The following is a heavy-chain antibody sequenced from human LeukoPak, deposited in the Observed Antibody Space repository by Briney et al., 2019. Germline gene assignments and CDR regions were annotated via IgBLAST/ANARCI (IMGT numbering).Heavy chain of an antibody. V-gene: IGHV1-18*01. Sequence: ASVKVSCKASGYSCTNYGISWVRQAPGQGLEWMGWISAYNDNAHYAQGLEGRVTMTSETSTRTAYMELGSLRSDDTAVYYCARSTLGIEFDYWGQGSLVTVSS. D-gene: IGHD7-27*01. CDR1: GYSCTNYG. CDR3: ARSTLGIEFDY. CDR2: ISAYNDNA. J-gene: IGHJ4*02.